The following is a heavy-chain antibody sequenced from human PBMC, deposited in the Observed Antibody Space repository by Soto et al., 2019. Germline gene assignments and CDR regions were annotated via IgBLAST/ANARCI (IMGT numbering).Heavy chain of an antibody. Sequence: PSETLSLTCTVSGGSISSSSYYWGWIRQPPGKGLEWIGSIYYSGSTYYNPSLKSRVTISVDTSKNQFSLKLSSVTAADTAVYYWARHGEQQLAYLDYWGQGTLVTVSS. V-gene: IGHV4-39*01. CDR3: ARHGEQQLAYLDY. J-gene: IGHJ4*02. CDR2: IYYSGST. D-gene: IGHD6-13*01. CDR1: GGSISSSSYY.